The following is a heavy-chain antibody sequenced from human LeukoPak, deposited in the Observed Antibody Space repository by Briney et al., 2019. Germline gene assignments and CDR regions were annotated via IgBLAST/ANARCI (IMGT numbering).Heavy chain of an antibody. Sequence: GGSLRLSCAASGFTVSSNYMSWVRQAPGKGLEWVSVIYSGGSTYYADSVKGRFTISRDNSKNTLYLQMNSLRAEDTAVYYCATLPRIAAAGFDYWGQGTLVTVSS. D-gene: IGHD6-13*01. CDR3: ATLPRIAAAGFDY. CDR1: GFTVSSNY. J-gene: IGHJ4*02. CDR2: IYSGGST. V-gene: IGHV3-66*01.